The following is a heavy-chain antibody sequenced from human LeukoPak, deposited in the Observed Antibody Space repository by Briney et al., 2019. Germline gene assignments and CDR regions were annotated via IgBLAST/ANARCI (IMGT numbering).Heavy chain of an antibody. J-gene: IGHJ6*02. V-gene: IGHV1-8*01. CDR2: MNPNSGNT. CDR3: ARGVTMVRGVIITRKTRYYYGMDV. D-gene: IGHD3-10*01. Sequence: ASVKVSCKASGYTFTSYDINWVRQSTGQGLEWMGWMNPNSGNTGYAQKFQGRVTITRNTSISTAYMELSSLRSEDTAVYYCARGVTMVRGVIITRKTRYYYGMDVWGQGTTVTVSS. CDR1: GYTFTSYD.